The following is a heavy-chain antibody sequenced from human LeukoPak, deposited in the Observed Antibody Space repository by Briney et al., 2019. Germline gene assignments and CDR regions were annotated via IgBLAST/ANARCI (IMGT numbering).Heavy chain of an antibody. J-gene: IGHJ4*02. D-gene: IGHD2-2*01. CDR1: GYTFTSYG. Sequence: ASVKVSCKASGYTFTSYGINWVRQAPGQGLEWMGWISGYNGNTKYGPKVQGRVTMTRDTSTSTVNMELRSLRSDDTAVYYCARARCSSTNCYGDFDSWGRGALVTVSS. V-gene: IGHV1-18*01. CDR3: ARARCSSTNCYGDFDS. CDR2: ISGYNGNT.